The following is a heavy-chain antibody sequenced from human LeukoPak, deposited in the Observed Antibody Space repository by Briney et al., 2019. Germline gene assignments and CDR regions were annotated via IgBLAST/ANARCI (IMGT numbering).Heavy chain of an antibody. CDR2: INHSGST. D-gene: IGHD4-17*01. CDR3: ARDYGDYGNWFDP. CDR1: GGSFSGYY. Sequence: PSETLSLTCAVYGGSFSGYYWSWIRQPPGKGLEWIGEINHSGSTNYNPSLKSRVTISVDTSKNQFSLKLSSVTAADTAVYYCARDYGDYGNWFDPWGQGTLVTVSS. J-gene: IGHJ5*02. V-gene: IGHV4-34*01.